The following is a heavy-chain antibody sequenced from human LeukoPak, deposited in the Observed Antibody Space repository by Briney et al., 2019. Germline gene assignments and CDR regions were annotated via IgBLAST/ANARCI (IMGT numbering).Heavy chain of an antibody. J-gene: IGHJ6*03. D-gene: IGHD7-27*01. CDR3: ARGWGYYYYYMDV. Sequence: DSVKVSCKASGYTFSGSGWYLYWLRQAPGQGLECLGWIYPNNGATSYAQKFQGRVAMTRNTSISTAYMELSSLRSEDTAVYYCARGWGYYYYYMDVWGKGTTVTVSS. V-gene: IGHV1-2*02. CDR2: IYPNNGAT. CDR1: GYTFSGSGWY.